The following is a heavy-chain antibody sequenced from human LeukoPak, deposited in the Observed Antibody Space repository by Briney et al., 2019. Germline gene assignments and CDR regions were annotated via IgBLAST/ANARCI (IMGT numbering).Heavy chain of an antibody. D-gene: IGHD3-22*01. J-gene: IGHJ3*02. CDR2: IIPIFGRA. CDR3: ARERYYDSNGYSPDAFDI. Sequence: GSSVKVSCKASGCTFSSYAISWVRQAPGQGLEWMGRIIPIFGRANYAQKFQGRVTITTDESMSTAYMELSRLRSEDTAVYYCARERYYDSNGYSPDAFDIWGQGTMVTVSS. CDR1: GCTFSSYA. V-gene: IGHV1-69*05.